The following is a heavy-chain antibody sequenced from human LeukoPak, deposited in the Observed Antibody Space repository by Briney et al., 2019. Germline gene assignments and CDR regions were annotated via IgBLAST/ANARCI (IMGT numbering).Heavy chain of an antibody. V-gene: IGHV3-64*01. Sequence: GGSLRLSCAASGFTFSSYALHWVRQAPGKGLEDVSAISSNGGSTFYANSVKGRFTISRDNSKNTLYLQMGSLRVEDMAVYYCARRAPGYSSGWLDYWGQGTLVTVSS. D-gene: IGHD6-19*01. CDR3: ARRAPGYSSGWLDY. CDR1: GFTFSSYA. CDR2: ISSNGGST. J-gene: IGHJ4*02.